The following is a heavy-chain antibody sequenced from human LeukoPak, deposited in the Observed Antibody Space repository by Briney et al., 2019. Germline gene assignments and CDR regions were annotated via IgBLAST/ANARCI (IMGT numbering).Heavy chain of an antibody. CDR1: GFTFSSYA. V-gene: IGHV3-21*01. J-gene: IGHJ4*02. Sequence: GGSLRLSCAASGFTFSSYAMSWVRQAPGKGLEWVSSISSSSSYIYYADSVKGRFTISRDNAKNSLYLQMNSLRAEDTAVYYCARSRGGVTSSFDYWGQGTLVTVSS. CDR3: ARSRGGVTSSFDY. D-gene: IGHD2-2*01. CDR2: ISSSSSYI.